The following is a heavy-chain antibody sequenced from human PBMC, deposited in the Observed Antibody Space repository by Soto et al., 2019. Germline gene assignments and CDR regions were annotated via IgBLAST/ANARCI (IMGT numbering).Heavy chain of an antibody. CDR2: ISYDGSNK. D-gene: IGHD2-21*02. J-gene: IGHJ6*02. CDR3: ARVEVGVVTATDPYYYYGMDV. V-gene: IGHV3-30-3*01. CDR1: GFTFSSYA. Sequence: GGSLRLSCAASGFTFSSYAMHWVRQAPGKGLEWVAVISYDGSNKYYADSVKGRFTISRDNSKNTLYLQMNSLRAEDTAVYYCARVEVGVVTATDPYYYYGMDVWGQGTTVTVSS.